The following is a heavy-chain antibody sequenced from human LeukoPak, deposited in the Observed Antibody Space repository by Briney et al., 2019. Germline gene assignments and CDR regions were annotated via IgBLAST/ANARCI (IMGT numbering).Heavy chain of an antibody. J-gene: IGHJ1*01. D-gene: IGHD2-15*01. Sequence: GGSLRLSCAASGFTFSRYGMHCVRQAPGKGLEWGSGLGSSGDTTYYADSVKGRFTISGDNSKNTLYMQMNSLRAEDTAEYYCATGYGSGESCYTKYSPFQHWGQGPVVTVSS. CDR3: ATGYGSGESCYTKYSPFQH. CDR1: GFTFSRYG. V-gene: IGHV3-23*01. CDR2: LGSSGDTT.